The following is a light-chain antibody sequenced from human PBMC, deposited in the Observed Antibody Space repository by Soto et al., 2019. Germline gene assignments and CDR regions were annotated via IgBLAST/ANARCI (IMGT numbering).Light chain of an antibody. CDR1: SGHSNFA. CDR3: QTCGTGSVV. Sequence: QLVLTQSPSASASLGASVKLTCTLSSGHSNFAIAWHQQQPEKGPRYLMKLNSDGSHIKGDGIPDRFSGSSSGAERYLTISSLQSEDEADYYCQTCGTGSVVFGGGTKLTVL. CDR2: LNSDGSH. V-gene: IGLV4-69*01. J-gene: IGLJ3*02.